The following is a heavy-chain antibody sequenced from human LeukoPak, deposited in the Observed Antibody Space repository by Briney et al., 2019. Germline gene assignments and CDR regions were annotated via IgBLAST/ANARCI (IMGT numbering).Heavy chain of an antibody. CDR3: ARDCSSTSCYRYYYYGMDV. CDR1: GGTFSSYA. CDR2: IIPILGIA. Sequence: ASVKVSCKASGGTFSSYAISWVRQAPGQGLEWMGRIIPILGIANYAQKFQGRVTITADKSTSTAYMELSSLRSEDPAVYYCARDCSSTSCYRYYYYGMDVWGQGTTVTVSS. V-gene: IGHV1-69*04. J-gene: IGHJ6*02. D-gene: IGHD2-2*01.